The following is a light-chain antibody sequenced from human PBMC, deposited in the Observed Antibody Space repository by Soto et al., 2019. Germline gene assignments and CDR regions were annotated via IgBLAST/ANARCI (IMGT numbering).Light chain of an antibody. CDR1: SSAVGSYNL. CDR2: EGS. CDR3: GSYACSRNWV. Sequence: QSALTQPASVSGSPGQSITISCTGTSSAVGSYNLVSWYQQHPGKAPKLMIYEGSKRPSVVSNRVSGSKSGNTASLTISGLQAEVEADYYFGSYACSRNWVFGVGTQGTV. V-gene: IGLV2-23*01. J-gene: IGLJ3*02.